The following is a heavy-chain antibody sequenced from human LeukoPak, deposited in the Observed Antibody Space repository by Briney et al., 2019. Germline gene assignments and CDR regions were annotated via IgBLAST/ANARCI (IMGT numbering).Heavy chain of an antibody. D-gene: IGHD3-9*01. CDR1: GGSFSGYY. CDR3: ARAQHLRYFDWSGNWFDP. J-gene: IGHJ5*02. V-gene: IGHV4-34*01. CDR2: INHSGST. Sequence: PSETLSLTCAVYGGSFSGYYWSWIRQPPGKGLEWIGEINHSGSTNYNPSLKSRVTISVDTSKNQFSLKLSSVTAADTAVYYCARAQHLRYFDWSGNWFDPRGQGTLVTVSS.